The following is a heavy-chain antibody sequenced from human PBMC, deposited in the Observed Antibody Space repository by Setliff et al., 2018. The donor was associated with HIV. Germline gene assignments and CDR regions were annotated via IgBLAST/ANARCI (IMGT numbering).Heavy chain of an antibody. V-gene: IGHV3-23*01. J-gene: IGHJ4*02. CDR3: AKTSNTGYLFCSDY. CDR2: ISGGGGGT. CDR1: GVSFNNYA. Sequence: GGSLRLSCAASGVSFNNYAMSWVRQAPGKGLEWVSAISGGGGGTNYADSVKGRFTISRDNSKNTLYLQMNSLRPEDTAIYYCAKTSNTGYLFCSDYWGQGTLVTVSS. D-gene: IGHD3-9*01.